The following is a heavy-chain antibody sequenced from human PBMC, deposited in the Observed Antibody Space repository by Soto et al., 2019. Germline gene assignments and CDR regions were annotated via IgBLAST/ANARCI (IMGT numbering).Heavy chain of an antibody. J-gene: IGHJ5*02. V-gene: IGHV3-7*01. CDR1: GFTFSSYW. Sequence: GGSLRLSCEASGFTFSSYWMSWVRQAPGKGLEWVANVRQDGSQKYLVDSVKGRFTISLGLTSVTAADTAVYYCVRALRHTAMVYPWFDPWGQGTLVTVSS. CDR3: VYPWFDP. D-gene: IGHD5-18*01. CDR2: VRQDGSQK.